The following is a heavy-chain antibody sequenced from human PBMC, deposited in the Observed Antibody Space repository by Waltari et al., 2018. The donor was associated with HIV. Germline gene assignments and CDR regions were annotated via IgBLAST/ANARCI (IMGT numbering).Heavy chain of an antibody. Sequence: QVQLVESGGGVVQPGGSLRLSCVASGFTFSPFAFHWVRQAPGKGLEGVALISYGGRKTVYADSVKGRFTISRDNSKNTLYLQMNSLRAEDTAVYYCARDGHFYDSRPLDHWGQGTLVTVSS. CDR1: GFTFSPFA. D-gene: IGHD3-22*01. CDR3: ARDGHFYDSRPLDH. V-gene: IGHV3-30*04. CDR2: ISYGGRKT. J-gene: IGHJ4*02.